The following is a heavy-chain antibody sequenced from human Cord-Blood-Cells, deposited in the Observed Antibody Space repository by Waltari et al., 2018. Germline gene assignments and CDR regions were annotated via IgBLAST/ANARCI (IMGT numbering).Heavy chain of an antibody. CDR2: ISYDGSNK. Sequence: QVQLVESGGGVVQPGRSLRLSWAASGFTFSSSAMHLVRQAPGKGLEWVAVISYDGSNKYYADSVKGRFTISRDNSKNTLYLQMNSLRAEDTAVYYCARDLNYDYWGQGTLVTVSS. J-gene: IGHJ4*02. D-gene: IGHD1-7*01. CDR3: ARDLNYDY. V-gene: IGHV3-30*04. CDR1: GFTFSSSA.